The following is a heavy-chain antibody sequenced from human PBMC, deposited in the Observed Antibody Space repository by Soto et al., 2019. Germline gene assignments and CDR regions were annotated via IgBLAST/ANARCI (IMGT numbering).Heavy chain of an antibody. CDR2: ISYDGSNK. Sequence: GGSLRLSCAASGFTFSSYGMHWVRQAPGKGLEWVAVISYDGSNKYYADSVKGRFTISRDNSKNTLYLQMNSLRAEDTAVYYCAKDMGDGPPYGWDYYYGMDVWGQGTTVTVSS. CDR1: GFTFSSYG. V-gene: IGHV3-30*18. D-gene: IGHD3-16*01. J-gene: IGHJ6*02. CDR3: AKDMGDGPPYGWDYYYGMDV.